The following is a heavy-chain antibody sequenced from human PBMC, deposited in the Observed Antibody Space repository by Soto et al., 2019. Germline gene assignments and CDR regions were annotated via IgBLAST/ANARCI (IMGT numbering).Heavy chain of an antibody. CDR3: ARDFGRHGAVDTTGWFDP. V-gene: IGHV1-46*02. Sequence: QVQLVQSGAEVKKPGASVKVSCTASGYTFKSFYMHWVRQAPGQGLEWIGMINPTDGSVSFAQKFQDRVTLTTDMPTSTVYMELSSLTREDTAVYFCARDFGRHGAVDTTGWFDPWGQGTLVTVSS. D-gene: IGHD3-3*01. CDR2: INPTDGSV. CDR1: GYTFKSFY. J-gene: IGHJ5*02.